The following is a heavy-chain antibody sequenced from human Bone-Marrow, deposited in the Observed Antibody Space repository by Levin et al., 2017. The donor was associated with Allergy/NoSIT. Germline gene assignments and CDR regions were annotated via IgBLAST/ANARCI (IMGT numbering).Heavy chain of an antibody. V-gene: IGHV1-2*02. D-gene: IGHD6-19*01. CDR3: AKEAGAFDI. CDR1: GYTFTGHF. Sequence: GASVKVSCKASGYTFTGHFLHWVRQAPGQGLEWVGWINPDSGGTNYAQNFQGRVTMTRDTSISTAYIELNRLISDDTAVYYCAKEAGAFDIWGQGTMVTVSS. J-gene: IGHJ3*02. CDR2: INPDSGGT.